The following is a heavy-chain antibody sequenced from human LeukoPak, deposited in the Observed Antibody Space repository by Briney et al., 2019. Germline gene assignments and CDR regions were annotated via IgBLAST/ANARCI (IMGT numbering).Heavy chain of an antibody. D-gene: IGHD2-15*01. CDR2: IKGGGSDK. V-gene: IGHV3-7*01. CDR3: ARDSSLYCSDNTCYWGLDY. Sequence: GGSLRLSCVASGFTFNSYWMSWVRQAPGKGLEWLAGIKGGGSDKRYVDSVKGRFTISRDNAEKSLYLQMNSLRAEDTAVYYCARDSSLYCSDNTCYWGLDYWGQGTLVTVSS. CDR1: GFTFNSYW. J-gene: IGHJ4*02.